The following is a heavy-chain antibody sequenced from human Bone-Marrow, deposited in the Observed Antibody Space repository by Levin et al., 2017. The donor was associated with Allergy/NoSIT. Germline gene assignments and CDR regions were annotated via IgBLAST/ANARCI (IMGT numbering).Heavy chain of an antibody. CDR1: GFTFSNYW. J-gene: IGHJ4*02. D-gene: IGHD3-16*01. CDR3: ARDWGTDYFDY. V-gene: IGHV3-74*03. CDR2: IKSDGSET. Sequence: PWASVKVSCAASGFTFSNYWMHWVRQAPGKGLVWVARIKSDGSETTYADFVKGRFTISRDNAKNTLYLQMNSLRAEDTAVYYCARDWGTDYFDYWGQGALVTVSS.